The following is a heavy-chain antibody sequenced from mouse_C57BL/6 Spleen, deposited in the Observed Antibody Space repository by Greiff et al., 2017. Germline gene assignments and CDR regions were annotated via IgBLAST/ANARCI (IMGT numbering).Heavy chain of an antibody. CDR3: ARYDYSYYFDY. CDR2: ISSGGSYT. CDR1: GFTFSSYG. V-gene: IGHV5-6*01. D-gene: IGHD2-4*01. J-gene: IGHJ2*01. Sequence: VQLKESGGDLVKPGGSLKLSCAASGFTFSSYGMSWVRQTPDKRLEWVATISSGGSYTYYPDSVKGRFTISRDNAKNTLYLQMSSLKSEDTAMYYCARYDYSYYFDYWGQGTTLTVSS.